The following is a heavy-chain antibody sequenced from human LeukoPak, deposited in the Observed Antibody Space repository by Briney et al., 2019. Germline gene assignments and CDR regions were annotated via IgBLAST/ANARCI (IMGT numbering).Heavy chain of an antibody. V-gene: IGHV3-23*01. CDR1: GFTFNSYA. Sequence: GGSLRLSCAASGFTFNSYALSWVRQAPGKGLEWVSTISGGGGNTYYADSVKGRFTISRDISKNMLYLQMNSLRAEDTAVYYCAKDGDIWHGDLNWFDPWGQGTLVTVSS. CDR3: AKDGDIWHGDLNWFDP. CDR2: ISGGGGNT. D-gene: IGHD3-10*01. J-gene: IGHJ5*02.